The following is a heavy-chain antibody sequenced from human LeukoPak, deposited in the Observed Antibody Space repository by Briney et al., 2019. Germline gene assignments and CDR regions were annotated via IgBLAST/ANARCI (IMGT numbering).Heavy chain of an antibody. D-gene: IGHD1-26*01. CDR2: IKEDGSAK. CDR3: VPHLSSGGYSVFHN. V-gene: IGHV3-7*01. CDR1: GFTFNGYW. J-gene: IGHJ4*02. Sequence: GGSLRLSCAASGFTFNGYWMSWVRQATGQGLEWVANIKEDGSAKYYVDSVKGRFIISRDNTKNSLYLQMNSLRIEDTAVYYCVPHLSSGGYSVFHNWGQGTGVTVSS.